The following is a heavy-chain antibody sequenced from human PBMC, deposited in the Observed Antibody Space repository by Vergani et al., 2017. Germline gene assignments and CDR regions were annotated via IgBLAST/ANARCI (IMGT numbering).Heavy chain of an antibody. Sequence: QVQLQESGPGLVKPSQTLSLTCTVSGGSISSGSYYWSWIRHPAGKGLEWIGRIYTSGSTNYNPSLKSRVTMSVDTSKNQFSLKLSSVTAADTAVYYCARYCSSTSCYQGGFDYWGQGTLVTVSS. V-gene: IGHV4-61*02. J-gene: IGHJ4*02. CDR3: ARYCSSTSCYQGGFDY. D-gene: IGHD2-2*01. CDR1: GGSISSGSYY. CDR2: IYTSGST.